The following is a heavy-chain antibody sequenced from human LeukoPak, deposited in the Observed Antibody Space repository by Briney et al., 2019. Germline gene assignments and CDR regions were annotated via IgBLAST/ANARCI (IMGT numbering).Heavy chain of an antibody. D-gene: IGHD5-12*01. Sequence: PGGSLRLSCAASGFTYRRYAMSWVRQTPGKGLEWVSAISGSGGSTYYADSVKGRFTISRDSSRNTLYLQMNSLRAEDTAVYYCARGRGYSGYHFDYWGQGTLVTVSS. J-gene: IGHJ4*02. CDR3: ARGRGYSGYHFDY. CDR1: GFTYRRYA. V-gene: IGHV3-23*01. CDR2: ISGSGGST.